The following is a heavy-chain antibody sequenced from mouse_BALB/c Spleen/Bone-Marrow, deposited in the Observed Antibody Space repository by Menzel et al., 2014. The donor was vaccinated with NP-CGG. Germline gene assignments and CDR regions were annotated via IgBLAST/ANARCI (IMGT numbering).Heavy chain of an antibody. J-gene: IGHJ2*01. Sequence: LVESGPELVKPGASVKVSCKASGYAFTNYNMYWVKQSHGKSLEWIGYNDPYSGGTNYNQKFKGKATLTVDRSSSTAYMHLNSLTSEDSAVYYCAGLGTTAVPDYWGQGTTLTVSS. V-gene: IGHV1S135*01. CDR1: GYAFTNYN. D-gene: IGHD1-1*01. CDR3: AGLGTTAVPDY. CDR2: NDPYSGGT.